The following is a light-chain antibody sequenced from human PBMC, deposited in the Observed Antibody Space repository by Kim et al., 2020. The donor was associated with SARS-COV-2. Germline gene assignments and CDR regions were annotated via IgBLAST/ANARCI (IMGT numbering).Light chain of an antibody. CDR2: GAF. CDR1: QSVSNKY. Sequence: EIVLTQSPGTLSLSPGERATLSCRASQSVSNKYLAWYQQRPGRAPRLLIYGAFSRATGIPDRFCGSGCGRDFTLTISRVVPEDFAVYHCELYGGSPPDIFGQGTKVE. J-gene: IGKJ2*01. V-gene: IGKV3-20*01. CDR3: ELYGGSPPDI.